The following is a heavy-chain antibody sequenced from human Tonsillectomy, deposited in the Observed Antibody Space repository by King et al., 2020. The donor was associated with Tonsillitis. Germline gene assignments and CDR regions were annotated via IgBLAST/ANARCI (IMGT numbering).Heavy chain of an antibody. V-gene: IGHV1-46*01. CDR1: GFTFTTYY. CDR3: ARDRGGVVGVATDDGVDV. CDR2: INPSDGGT. D-gene: IGHD2-15*01. J-gene: IGHJ6*02. Sequence: VQLVESGAEVKKPGASVKVSCKASGFTFTTYYIHWVRQAPGQGLEWIGIINPSDGGTNYAQKFQGRITMTRDTSTSTVYMELSSLRSDDTAFYYCARDRGGVVGVATDDGVDVWGQGTTVTVSS.